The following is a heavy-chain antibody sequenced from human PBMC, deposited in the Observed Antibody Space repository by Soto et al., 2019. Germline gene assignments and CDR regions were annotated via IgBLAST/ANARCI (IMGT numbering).Heavy chain of an antibody. D-gene: IGHD3-10*01. CDR1: GFTFSDFA. J-gene: IGHJ6*02. CDR3: AAPRDEYGSGVSWFTYGMDI. Sequence: GGSLKLSCLASGFTFSDFAMTWVRHVPGRGLEWVASLDGAGGSTYYAESVRGRFSISRDNSQNTLFLQMKRLTVDDTAIYYCAAPRDEYGSGVSWFTYGMDIWGQGTTVTVSS. V-gene: IGHV3-23*01. CDR2: LDGAGGST.